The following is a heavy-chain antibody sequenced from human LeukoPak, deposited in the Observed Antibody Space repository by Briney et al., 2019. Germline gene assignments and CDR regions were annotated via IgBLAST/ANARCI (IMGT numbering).Heavy chain of an antibody. CDR2: IYGSGST. CDR1: GGSISSYY. V-gene: IGHV4-59*12. J-gene: IGHJ4*02. Sequence: SETLSLTCTVSGGSISSYYWSWIRQPPGKGLEWIGHIYGSGSTNYNPSLKSRVTLSVDTSKNQFSLKLSSVTAADTAIYYCATYFYGDYASYYFDFWGQGTLVTVSS. D-gene: IGHD4-17*01. CDR3: ATYFYGDYASYYFDF.